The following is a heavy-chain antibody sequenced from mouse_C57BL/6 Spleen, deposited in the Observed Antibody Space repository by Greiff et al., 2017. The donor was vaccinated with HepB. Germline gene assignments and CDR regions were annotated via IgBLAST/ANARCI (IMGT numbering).Heavy chain of an antibody. V-gene: IGHV10-1*01. D-gene: IGHD2-1*01. CDR2: IRSKSNNYAT. CDR3: VRHRGNYEAMDY. CDR1: GFSFNTYA. Sequence: EVKLMESGGGLVQPKGSLKLSCAASGFSFNTYAMNWVRQAPGKGLEWVARIRSKSNNYATYYADSVKDRFTITRDESESMLYLQMNNLKTEDTAMYYCVRHRGNYEAMDYWGQGTSVTVSS. J-gene: IGHJ4*01.